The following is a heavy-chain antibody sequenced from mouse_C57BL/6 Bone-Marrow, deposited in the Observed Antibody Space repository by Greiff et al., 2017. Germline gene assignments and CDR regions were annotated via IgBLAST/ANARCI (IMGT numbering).Heavy chain of an antibody. D-gene: IGHD1-1*01. J-gene: IGHJ1*03. V-gene: IGHV1-59*01. CDR3: APSLYYYGSSGYFDV. Sequence: QVQLQQPGAELVRPGTSVKLSCKASGYTFTSYWMHWVKQRPGQGLEWIGVIDPSDSYTNYNQKFKGKATLTVDTSSSTAYMQLSSLTSEDSAVYYCAPSLYYYGSSGYFDVWGTGTTVTVSS. CDR2: IDPSDSYT. CDR1: GYTFTSYW.